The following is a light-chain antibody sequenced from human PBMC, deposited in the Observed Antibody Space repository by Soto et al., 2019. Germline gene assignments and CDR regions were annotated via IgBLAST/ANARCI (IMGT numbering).Light chain of an antibody. J-gene: IGKJ5*01. Sequence: EIVLTQSPATLSFSPGERATLSCRASRSVSSYLAWYQQKPGQAPRLLIYDASNRATGIPDRFSGSGSGTDFTLTINRLEPEDLAVYYCQQYGSSEIIFGQGTRLEIK. V-gene: IGKV3-20*01. CDR2: DAS. CDR3: QQYGSSEII. CDR1: RSVSSY.